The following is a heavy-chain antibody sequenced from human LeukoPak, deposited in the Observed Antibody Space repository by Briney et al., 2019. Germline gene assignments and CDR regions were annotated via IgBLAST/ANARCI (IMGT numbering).Heavy chain of an antibody. CDR2: ISGSGGST. D-gene: IGHD6-19*01. CDR1: GFTFSRYA. CDR3: AKAGQWLARIDFDY. J-gene: IGHJ4*02. Sequence: GGSLRLSCAASGFTFSRYAISWLRQAPGKGLEWVSGISGSGGSTYYADSVKGRFTISRDNSKNTLYLQMNSLRAEDTAVYYCAKAGQWLARIDFDYWGQGTLVTVSS. V-gene: IGHV3-23*01.